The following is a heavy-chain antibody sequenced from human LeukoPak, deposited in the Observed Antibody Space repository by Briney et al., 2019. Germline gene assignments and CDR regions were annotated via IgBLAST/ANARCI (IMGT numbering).Heavy chain of an antibody. V-gene: IGHV3-23*01. D-gene: IGHD4-23*01. CDR2: ISGSGGST. J-gene: IGHJ4*02. Sequence: PSETLSLTCTVSGGSISSSNYYWGWVRQAPGKGLEWVSAISGSGGSTYYADSVKGRFTISRDNSKNTLYLQMNSLRAEDTAVYYCAKAPWYGGNSFTYYFDYWGQGTLVTVSS. CDR3: AKAPWYGGNSFTYYFDY. CDR1: GGSISSSNYY.